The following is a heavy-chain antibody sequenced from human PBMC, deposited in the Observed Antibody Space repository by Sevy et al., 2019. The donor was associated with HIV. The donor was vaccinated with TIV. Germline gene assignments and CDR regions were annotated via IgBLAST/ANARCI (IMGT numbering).Heavy chain of an antibody. CDR3: VKEGGGEGGDH. J-gene: IGHJ4*02. V-gene: IGHV3-30*02. CDR2: IQYDGSNK. CDR1: GFSFSSYG. D-gene: IGHD2-21*01. Sequence: GGSLRLSCAASGFSFSSYGMHWVRQAPGKGLEWMSYIQYDGSNKDYADSVKGRFTISRDNSKNTLYLQMNSLRVEDTAVFYWVKEGGGEGGDHWGRGTLVTVSS.